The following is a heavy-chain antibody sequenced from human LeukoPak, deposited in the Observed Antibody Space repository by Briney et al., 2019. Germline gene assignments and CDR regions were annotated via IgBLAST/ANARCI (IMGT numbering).Heavy chain of an antibody. V-gene: IGHV3-30*02. D-gene: IGHD3-16*01. CDR2: IHHDGSNK. Sequence: GGSLRLSCAASGFTFSSYGMHWVRQAPGKGLDWGAFIHHDGSNKYYADSVRGRFTISSHNSKNTLYLQMNSLRAEDTAVYFCAKGDKMLTWRRTYNRFDPWGQGTLVTVSS. CDR3: AKGDKMLTWRRTYNRFDP. J-gene: IGHJ5*02. CDR1: GFTFSSYG.